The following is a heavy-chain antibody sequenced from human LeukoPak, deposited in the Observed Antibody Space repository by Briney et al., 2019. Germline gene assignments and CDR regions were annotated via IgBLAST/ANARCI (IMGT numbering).Heavy chain of an antibody. CDR1: GYSISSGYY. CDR2: IYHSGST. D-gene: IGHD1-26*01. V-gene: IGHV4-38-2*02. J-gene: IGHJ6*03. CDR3: ARNGPVVGVYYYRDV. Sequence: SETLSLTCTVSGYSISSGYYWGWLRPPPGKGQEWIGSIYHSGSTYYNPSLKSRVTISVDTSKNEFSLKLSSVTAADTAVYYCARNGPVVGVYYYRDVWGKGTTVSVSS.